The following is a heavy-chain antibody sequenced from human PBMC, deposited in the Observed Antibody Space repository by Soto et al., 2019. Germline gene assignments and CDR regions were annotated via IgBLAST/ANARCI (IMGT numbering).Heavy chain of an antibody. V-gene: IGHV1-2*04. CDR1: GYSYTEYH. Sequence: ALLNLSCKTSGYSYTEYHIHWVRQAPRQGLEWLGRINPKSGGTSTAQKFQGWVTMTTDTSISTASMELTRLTSDDTAIYYCARGDSTDCSNGVCSFFYNHDMDVWGQGTTVTVFS. D-gene: IGHD2-8*01. J-gene: IGHJ6*02. CDR3: ARGDSTDCSNGVCSFFYNHDMDV. CDR2: INPKSGGT.